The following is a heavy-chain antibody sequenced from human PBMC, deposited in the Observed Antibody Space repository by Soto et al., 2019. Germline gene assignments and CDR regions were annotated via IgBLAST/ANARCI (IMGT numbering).Heavy chain of an antibody. Sequence: GESLKISCKGSGYSFTSYWIGWVRQMPGKGLEWMGIIYPGDSDTRYSPSFQGQVTISADKSISTAYLQWSSLKASDTAMYYCARHLNYYGSVGYYYMDVWGKGTTVTVSS. J-gene: IGHJ6*03. D-gene: IGHD3-10*01. V-gene: IGHV5-51*01. CDR2: IYPGDSDT. CDR1: GYSFTSYW. CDR3: ARHLNYYGSVGYYYMDV.